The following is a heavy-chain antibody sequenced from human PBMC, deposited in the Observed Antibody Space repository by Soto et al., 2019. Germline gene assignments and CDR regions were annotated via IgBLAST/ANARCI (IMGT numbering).Heavy chain of an antibody. Sequence: SVEVSCKASGGTFSSYAISWVRQAPGQGLEWMGGIIPIFGTANYAQKFQGRVTITADESTSTAYMELSSLRSEDTAVYYCASYYDSGRYGMDVWGQGTTVTVSS. V-gene: IGHV1-69*13. CDR1: GGTFSSYA. CDR3: ASYYDSGRYGMDV. CDR2: IIPIFGTA. D-gene: IGHD3-22*01. J-gene: IGHJ6*02.